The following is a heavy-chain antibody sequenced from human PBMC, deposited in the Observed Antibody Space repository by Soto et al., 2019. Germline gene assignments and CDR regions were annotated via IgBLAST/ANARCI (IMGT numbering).Heavy chain of an antibody. CDR3: ARVRYRVAAAGYYYGMDV. CDR1: GFTFSSYW. D-gene: IGHD6-13*01. V-gene: IGHV3-7*01. J-gene: IGHJ6*02. CDR2: IKQDGSEK. Sequence: GGSLRLSCAASGFTFSSYWRSWVRQAPGKGLEWVANIKQDGSEKYYVDSVKGRFTISRDNAKNSLYLQMNSLRAEDTAVYYCARVRYRVAAAGYYYGMDVWGQGTTVTVSS.